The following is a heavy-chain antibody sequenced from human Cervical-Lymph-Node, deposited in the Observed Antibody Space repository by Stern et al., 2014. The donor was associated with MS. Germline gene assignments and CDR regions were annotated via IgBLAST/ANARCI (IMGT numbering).Heavy chain of an antibody. V-gene: IGHV4-39*01. D-gene: IGHD2-8*01. Sequence: VQLVESGPGLVKPSETLSLTCTVSGGSISSSSYYWGWIRQPPGKGLEWIGSIYYSGSTYYNPSLKSRGPISVAPSNNPFSPKLSYVPAADTAVYYCARLRRDCTIVYWGQGTLVTVSS. CDR3: ARLRRDCTIVY. J-gene: IGHJ4*02. CDR1: GGSISSSSYY. CDR2: IYYSGST.